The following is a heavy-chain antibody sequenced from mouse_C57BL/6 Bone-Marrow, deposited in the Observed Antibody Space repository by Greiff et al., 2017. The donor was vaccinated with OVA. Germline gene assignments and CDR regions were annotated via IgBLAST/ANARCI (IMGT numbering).Heavy chain of an antibody. V-gene: IGHV5-4*01. CDR2: ISDGGSYT. J-gene: IGHJ4*01. CDR1: GFTFSSYA. Sequence: EVQLVESGGGLVKPGGSLKLSCAASGFTFSSYAMSWVRQTPEQRLEWVATISDGGSYTYYPDNVKGRFTISRDNSKNNLYLQMSHLKSEDTAMYYCARDEGGYYAMDYWGQGTSVTVSS. CDR3: ARDEGGYYAMDY.